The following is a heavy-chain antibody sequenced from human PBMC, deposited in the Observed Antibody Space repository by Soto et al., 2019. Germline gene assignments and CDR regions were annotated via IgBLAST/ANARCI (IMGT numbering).Heavy chain of an antibody. CDR3: SRVWSCSEQWLKRFYNKGMDV. D-gene: IGHD6-19*01. Sequence: PGGSLRLSCASSRFTFSSYSMNWVRQAPGKGLEWVSSISSSSYIYYAYAVNGKFTITRDNAKNTLYLQMNSKRVEDTDVYYCSRVWSCSEQWLKRFYNKGMDVWGQGTMVTVSS. CDR2: ISSSSYI. V-gene: IGHV3-21*04. CDR1: RFTFSSYS. J-gene: IGHJ6*02.